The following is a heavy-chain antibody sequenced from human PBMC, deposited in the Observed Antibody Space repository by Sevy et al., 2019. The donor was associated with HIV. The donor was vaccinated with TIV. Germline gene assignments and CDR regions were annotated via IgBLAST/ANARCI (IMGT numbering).Heavy chain of an antibody. CDR1: GLTFNTYN. V-gene: IGHV3-48*02. J-gene: IGHJ6*02. D-gene: IGHD3-22*01. Sequence: GGSLRLSCAVSGLTFNTYNMNWVRQAPGKGLEWVSHISYTSTTIYYADSVRGRFTISRDNAKNTLYLQMNSLRDEDTAVYYCASSDATSRFGYYYFAMDFWGQRTSVTVSS. CDR2: ISYTSTTI. CDR3: ASSDATSRFGYYYFAMDF.